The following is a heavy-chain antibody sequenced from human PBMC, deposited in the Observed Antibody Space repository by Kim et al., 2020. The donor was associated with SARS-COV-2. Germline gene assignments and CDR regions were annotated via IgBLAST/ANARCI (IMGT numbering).Heavy chain of an antibody. CDR3: AAVVDGYPLGY. J-gene: IGHJ4*02. CDR2: IYYSGST. Sequence: SETLSLTCTVSGGSISSYYWSWIRQPPGKGLEWIGYIYYSGSTNYNPSLKSRVTKSVDTSKNQFSLKLSSVTAADTAVYYCAAVVDGYPLGYWGQGTLVTVSS. CDR1: GGSISSYY. V-gene: IGHV4-59*01. D-gene: IGHD2-15*01.